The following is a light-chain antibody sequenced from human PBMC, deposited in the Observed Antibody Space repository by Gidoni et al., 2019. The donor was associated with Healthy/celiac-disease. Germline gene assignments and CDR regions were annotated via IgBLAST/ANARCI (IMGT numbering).Light chain of an antibody. CDR3: QQRSNWPRGMYT. CDR2: DAS. V-gene: IGKV3-11*01. Sequence: EIVLTQSPATLSLSPGERATLSCRASQSVSSYLAWYQQKPGQAPRLLIYDASNRATGIPARFSGSGSGTDFTLTISSLEPEDFAVYYCQQRSNWPRGMYTFGQXAKLEIK. CDR1: QSVSSY. J-gene: IGKJ2*01.